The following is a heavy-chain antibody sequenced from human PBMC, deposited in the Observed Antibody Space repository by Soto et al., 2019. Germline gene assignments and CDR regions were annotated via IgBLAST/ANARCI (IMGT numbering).Heavy chain of an antibody. CDR1: GGSISSYY. Sequence: SETLSLTCTVSGGSISSYYWSGIRQPPGKGLEWIGYIYYSGSTNYNPSLKSRVTISVDTSKNQFSLKLSSVTAAGTAVYYCARPKTYGDFDAFDIWGQGTMVTVSS. V-gene: IGHV4-59*01. J-gene: IGHJ3*02. CDR2: IYYSGST. CDR3: ARPKTYGDFDAFDI. D-gene: IGHD4-17*01.